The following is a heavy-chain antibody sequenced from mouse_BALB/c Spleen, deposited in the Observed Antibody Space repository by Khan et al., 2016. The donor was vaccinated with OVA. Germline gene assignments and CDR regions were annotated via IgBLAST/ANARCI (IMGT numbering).Heavy chain of an antibody. Sequence: QVQLKQSGAELVRPGASVKMSCKASGYTFASYTIHWIKQRPGQGLEWIGYINPSNGYTNYNQKFKDKATLTADKSSTTAYMQLSSLTSDDSAVYNCVRAGAYYRNDDWFGYWGQGTLVTVSA. CDR2: INPSNGYT. D-gene: IGHD2-14*01. V-gene: IGHV1-4*01. CDR3: VRAGAYYRNDDWFGY. J-gene: IGHJ3*01. CDR1: GYTFASYT.